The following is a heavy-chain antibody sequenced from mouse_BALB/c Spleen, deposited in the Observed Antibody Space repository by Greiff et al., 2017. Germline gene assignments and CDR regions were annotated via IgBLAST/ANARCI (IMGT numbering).Heavy chain of an antibody. J-gene: IGHJ4*01. CDR1: GYTFTNYW. CDR2: IYPSDSYT. Sequence: QVQLQQPGAELVRPGASVKPSCKASGYTFTNYWINWLKQRPGQGLEWIGNIYPSDSYTNYNQKFKDKATLTVDRSSSTAYMQLNSPTSEDSAVYYCTREYGNYLYAMDYWGQGTSVTVSS. D-gene: IGHD2-10*02. V-gene: IGHV1-69*02. CDR3: TREYGNYLYAMDY.